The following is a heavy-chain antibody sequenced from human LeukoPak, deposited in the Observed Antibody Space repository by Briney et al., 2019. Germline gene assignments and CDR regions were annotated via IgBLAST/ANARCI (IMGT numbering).Heavy chain of an antibody. CDR2: ISSSRSYI. D-gene: IGHD2-8*01. J-gene: IGHJ4*02. CDR1: GFTFSSYW. CDR3: ARDTSPLSNGDSDY. V-gene: IGHV3-21*01. Sequence: GGSLRLSCAASGFTFSSYWVHWVRQAPGKGLEWVSSISSSRSYIYYADSVKGRFTISRDNPKKSLYLQMNSLRAEDTAVYYCARDTSPLSNGDSDYWGQGTLVTVSP.